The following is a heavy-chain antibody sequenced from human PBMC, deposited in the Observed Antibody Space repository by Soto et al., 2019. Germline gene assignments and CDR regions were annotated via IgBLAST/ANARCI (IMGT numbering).Heavy chain of an antibody. Sequence: ASVKVSCKASGYTFTSYDINWVRQATGQGLEWMGWMNPNSGNTGYAQKFQGRVTMTRNTSISTAYMELSSLRSEDTAVYYCARGGYCSGGSCYSYYYYYMDVWGKGTTVTVSS. CDR3: ARGGYCSGGSCYSYYYYYMDV. V-gene: IGHV1-8*01. CDR1: GYTFTSYD. J-gene: IGHJ6*03. D-gene: IGHD2-15*01. CDR2: MNPNSGNT.